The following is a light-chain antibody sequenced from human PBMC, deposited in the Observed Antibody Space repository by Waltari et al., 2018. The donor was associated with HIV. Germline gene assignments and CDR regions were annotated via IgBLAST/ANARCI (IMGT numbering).Light chain of an antibody. J-gene: IGKJ2*01. CDR1: QNIDSW. CDR2: KAS. CDR3: QHYATDFYS. V-gene: IGKV1-5*03. Sequence: DIQMTQSPATLSASVGDRVTFTCRASQNIDSWLAWYQQKPGQAPRLLIHKASSLEEGVPPRFSGTGSGTDFDLTITSLQPDDFATYYCQHYATDFYSFGQGTRLEI.